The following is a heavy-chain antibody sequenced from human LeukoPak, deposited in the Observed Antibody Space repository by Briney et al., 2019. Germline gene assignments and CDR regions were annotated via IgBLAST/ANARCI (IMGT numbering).Heavy chain of an antibody. V-gene: IGHV2-26*02. CDR2: IVSNDEK. CDR1: GFSLSNAQMG. CDR3: ARGVSGYGGHDS. J-gene: IGHJ4*02. Sequence: SGPVLVKPTETLTLTCSVSGFSLSNAQMGVGWFRQPPGKALEWLAHIVSNDEKGYSTSLKSRLTMSKDTSKSQVVLTMSNMDPVDTATYYCARGVSGYGGHDSWGQGTLVTVSS. D-gene: IGHD5-12*01.